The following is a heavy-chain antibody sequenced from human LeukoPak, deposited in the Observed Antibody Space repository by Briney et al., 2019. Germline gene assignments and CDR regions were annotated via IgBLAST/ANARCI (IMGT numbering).Heavy chain of an antibody. Sequence: TLSLTCTVSSGSISSSNHYWSWIRQPAGKGREWIGRISTIGITNYNPSLNSRVTISIDTSKNQLSLKLSSVTAADTAVYYCARDGCGGSCFHYYYYYMDVWGKGTTVTISS. J-gene: IGHJ6*03. CDR2: ISTIGIT. V-gene: IGHV4-61*02. D-gene: IGHD2-15*01. CDR1: SGSISSSNHY. CDR3: ARDGCGGSCFHYYYYYMDV.